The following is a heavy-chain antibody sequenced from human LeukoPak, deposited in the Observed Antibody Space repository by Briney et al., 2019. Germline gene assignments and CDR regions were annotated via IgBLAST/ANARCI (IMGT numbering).Heavy chain of an antibody. CDR2: IIPIFGTA. J-gene: IGHJ3*01. Sequence: ASVKVSCKASGGTFSSYAISWVRQAPGQGLEWMGGIIPIFGTANYAQKFQGRVTITADESTSTAYMELSSLRSEDTAVYYCAREIPSGIYYDSGGYPVVKWGQGTMVTVSS. CDR3: AREIPSGIYYDSGGYPVVK. CDR1: GGTFSSYA. V-gene: IGHV1-69*01. D-gene: IGHD3-22*01.